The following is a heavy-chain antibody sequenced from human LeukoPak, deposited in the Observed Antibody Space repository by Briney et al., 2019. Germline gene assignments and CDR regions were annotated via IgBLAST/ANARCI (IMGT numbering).Heavy chain of an antibody. V-gene: IGHV3-48*03. CDR3: ARNPLGYCSGGSCYGDAFDI. Sequence: GGSLRLSCAASGVTFSSYEMNWVPQAPGKGLERVSYISSSGSTIYYADSVKGRFTSARDNAKNSLYLQMNSLTAEDTAVYYCARNPLGYCSGGSCYGDAFDIWGQGTMVTVSS. CDR1: GVTFSSYE. D-gene: IGHD2-15*01. J-gene: IGHJ3*02. CDR2: ISSSGSTI.